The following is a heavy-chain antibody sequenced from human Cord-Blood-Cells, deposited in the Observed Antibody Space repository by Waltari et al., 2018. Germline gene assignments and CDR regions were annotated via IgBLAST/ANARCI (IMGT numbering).Heavy chain of an antibody. V-gene: IGHV4-59*01. CDR2: IYYSGST. CDR3: ARVRAAAFDY. J-gene: IGHJ4*02. CDR1: GGSISSYS. D-gene: IGHD6-13*01. Sequence: QVQLQESCPGLVKPSEPLSPTYTVSGGSISSYSWSWIRQPPGKGLQWIGYIYYSGSTNYTPSLNSRVAISGDTSKNQCSLRLSSGTAADTAVYYCARVRAAAFDYWGQGTLVTVSS.